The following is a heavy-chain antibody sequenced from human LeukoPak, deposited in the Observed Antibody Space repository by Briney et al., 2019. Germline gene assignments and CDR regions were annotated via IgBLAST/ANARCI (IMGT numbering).Heavy chain of an antibody. D-gene: IGHD5-12*01. J-gene: IGHJ6*03. CDR1: GYTFTGYY. CDR2: INPNSGGT. Sequence: ASVKVSCKATGYTFTGYYMHWVRQAPGQGLEWMGWINPNSGGTNYAQKFQGRVTMTRDTSISTAYMELSRLRSDDTAVYYCARLGGYDYDQPYYYYYMDVWGKGTTVTVSS. V-gene: IGHV1-2*02. CDR3: ARLGGYDYDQPYYYYYMDV.